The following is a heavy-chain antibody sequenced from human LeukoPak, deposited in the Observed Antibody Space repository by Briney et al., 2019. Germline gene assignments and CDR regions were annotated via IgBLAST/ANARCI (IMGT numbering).Heavy chain of an antibody. Sequence: GGSLRLSCAASGLSFGAHAMHWVRQAPGMGLEWVSGVGGGGQRTHYADSVKGRFTISRDNSKNTLYLQMNGLRAEDTAVYYCAKDRGYYVDTGTINFWGQGTLDTVSS. CDR1: GLSFGAHA. CDR3: AKDRGYYVDTGTINF. CDR2: VGGGGQRT. J-gene: IGHJ4*02. D-gene: IGHD2-15*01. V-gene: IGHV3-23*01.